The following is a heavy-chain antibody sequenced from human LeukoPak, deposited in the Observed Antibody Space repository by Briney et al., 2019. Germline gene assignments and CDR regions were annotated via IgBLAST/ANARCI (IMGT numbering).Heavy chain of an antibody. D-gene: IGHD2-8*02. V-gene: IGHV4-39*01. Sequence: SETLSLTCAVSGGSISTTDFDGAWIRQPPGQGWEWIATISSSGKSYYNPYLMTRVTISVAPSNNQFSLDVTSVPAADTGLFYCARFTGGTGFDYWGRGILVIVS. CDR1: GGSISTTDFD. J-gene: IGHJ4*02. CDR3: ARFTGGTGFDY. CDR2: ISSSGKS.